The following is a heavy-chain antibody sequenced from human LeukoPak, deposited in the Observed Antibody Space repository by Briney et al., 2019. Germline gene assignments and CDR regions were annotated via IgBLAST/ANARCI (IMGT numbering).Heavy chain of an antibody. J-gene: IGHJ4*02. CDR1: GFTVSSNY. V-gene: IGHV3-53*01. CDR3: ARDPSQLTGDGYFDY. D-gene: IGHD7-27*01. Sequence: GGSLRLSCAASGFTVSSNYMSWVRQAPGKGLEWVSVIYSGGSTYYADSVKGRFTISRDNSKNTLYLQMSSLRAEDTAVYYCARDPSQLTGDGYFDYWGQGTLVTVSS. CDR2: IYSGGST.